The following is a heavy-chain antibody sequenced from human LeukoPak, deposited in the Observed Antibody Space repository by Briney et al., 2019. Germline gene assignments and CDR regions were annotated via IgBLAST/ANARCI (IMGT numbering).Heavy chain of an antibody. J-gene: IGHJ4*02. V-gene: IGHV3-30-3*01. CDR1: GFIFSSYS. D-gene: IGHD5-12*01. CDR3: ARDRAYSGNDATYFDC. Sequence: PGRSLRLSCAASGFIFSSYSVHWVRQAPGKGPEWVAVVSSDGSKKFYADSVKGRFSISRDNSKNTLYLQMNSLRTEDTAVYYCARDRAYSGNDATYFDCWGQGTLVTVSS. CDR2: VSSDGSKK.